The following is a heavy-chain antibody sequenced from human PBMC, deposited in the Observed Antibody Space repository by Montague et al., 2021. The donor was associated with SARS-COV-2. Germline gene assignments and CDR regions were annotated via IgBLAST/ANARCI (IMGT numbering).Heavy chain of an antibody. CDR1: GGSISTSGY. CDR2: VYRTGGT. J-gene: IGHJ4*02. D-gene: IGHD5-12*01. V-gene: IGHV4-39*07. CDR3: ARTGAYDHFDY. Sequence: SETLSLTCIVSGGSISTSGYYWSWIRQPPGKGLEWIAEVYRTGGTMFNPSFRSRVTLSIDRSKNLFSLNLNSVTVADTAVYYCARTGAYDHFDYWGPGTLVIVSS.